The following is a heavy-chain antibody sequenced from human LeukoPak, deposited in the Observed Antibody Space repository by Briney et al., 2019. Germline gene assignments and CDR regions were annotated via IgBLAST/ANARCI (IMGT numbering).Heavy chain of an antibody. V-gene: IGHV3-30*18. CDR3: AKDASIGAADYYFDY. Sequence: GGSLRLSCAASGFTFSSYGMHWVRRAPGKGLEWVSVISYDESDYYYADSVKGRFTISRDNSKNTLYLQMNSLRAEDTAVYHCAKDASIGAADYYFDYWGQGTLVTVSS. D-gene: IGHD6-13*01. J-gene: IGHJ4*02. CDR1: GFTFSSYG. CDR2: ISYDESDY.